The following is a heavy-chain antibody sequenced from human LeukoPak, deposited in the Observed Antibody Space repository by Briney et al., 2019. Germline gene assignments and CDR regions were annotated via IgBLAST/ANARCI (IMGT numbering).Heavy chain of an antibody. Sequence: PSETLSLTCAVYGGSFSGYYWSWIRQPPGKGLEWIGEINHSGSTNYNPSLKSRVTISVDTSKNQFSLKLSSVTAADTAVYHCASVPVYYDILTGYYDTTFDYWGQGTLVTVSS. CDR1: GGSFSGYY. D-gene: IGHD3-9*01. CDR2: INHSGST. V-gene: IGHV4-34*01. J-gene: IGHJ4*02. CDR3: ASVPVYYDILTGYYDTTFDY.